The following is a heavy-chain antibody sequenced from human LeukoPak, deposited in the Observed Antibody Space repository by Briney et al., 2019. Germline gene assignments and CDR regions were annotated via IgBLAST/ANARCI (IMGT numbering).Heavy chain of an antibody. Sequence: PGGSLRLSCAASGFTFSSYSMNWVRQAPGKGLEWVSYISSSSSTIYYADSVKGRFTISRDNAKNSLYLQMNSLRAEDTAVYYCARDGCGGDCYYDYYYYYMDVWGKGTTVTVSS. CDR3: ARDGCGGDCYYDYYYYYMDV. D-gene: IGHD2-21*02. CDR1: GFTFSSYS. J-gene: IGHJ6*03. V-gene: IGHV3-48*01. CDR2: ISSSSSTI.